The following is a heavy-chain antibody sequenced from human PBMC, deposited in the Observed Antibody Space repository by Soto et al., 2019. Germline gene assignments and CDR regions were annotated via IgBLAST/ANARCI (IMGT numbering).Heavy chain of an antibody. CDR1: GYTFTSYG. J-gene: IGHJ4*02. CDR3: ARGYPRGYSSGWYPPVDY. Sequence: QVQLVQSGAEVKKPGASVKVSCKASGYTFTSYGISWVRQAPGQGLELMGWISAYNGNTNYAQKLQGRVTMTTDTSTSTAYMELRSLRSDDTAVYYCARGYPRGYSSGWYPPVDYWGQGTLVTVSS. CDR2: ISAYNGNT. V-gene: IGHV1-18*01. D-gene: IGHD6-19*01.